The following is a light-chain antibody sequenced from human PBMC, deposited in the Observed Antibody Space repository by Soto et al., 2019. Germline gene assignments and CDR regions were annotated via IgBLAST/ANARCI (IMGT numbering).Light chain of an antibody. CDR1: SSNIGAGYD. V-gene: IGLV1-40*01. Sequence: QSVLTQPPSVSGAPGQRVTISCTGTSSNIGAGYDVHWYQQVPGTSPKLLIFVNSNRPSGVPDRFSGSKSGTSASLTITGLQAKDEADYYCQSYDNSLSVHVVFGGGTKVTVL. CDR2: VNS. J-gene: IGLJ2*01. CDR3: QSYDNSLSVHVV.